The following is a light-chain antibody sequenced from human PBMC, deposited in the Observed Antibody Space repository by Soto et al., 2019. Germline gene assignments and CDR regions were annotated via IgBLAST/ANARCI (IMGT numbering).Light chain of an antibody. V-gene: IGLV2-23*01. CDR3: CSYAGRSTWV. Sequence: QSALTQPASVSGSPEQSITISCTGTSDDVGTYDFVSWYQQYPGKAPKVIINDDTKRPSGDSNRFSGSKSGNTASLTISGLQAEYEAYYYFCSYAGRSTWVFGGGTELTVL. CDR1: SDDVGTYDF. J-gene: IGLJ3*02. CDR2: DDT.